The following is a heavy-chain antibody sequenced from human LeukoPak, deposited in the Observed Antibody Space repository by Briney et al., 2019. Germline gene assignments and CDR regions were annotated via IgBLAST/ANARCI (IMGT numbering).Heavy chain of an antibody. J-gene: IGHJ3*02. CDR3: ARSNVLTARGAFDI. CDR2: INPDTGGT. CDR1: GHTSTGYY. Sequence: ASVKVSCKASGHTSTGYYIHWVRQAPGQGLEWMGWINPDTGGTYSAQKFQGRVTVARDTAISTAYMELSRLKSDDTSVYFCARSNVLTARGAFDIWGHGTRITVSS. D-gene: IGHD3-9*01. V-gene: IGHV1-2*02.